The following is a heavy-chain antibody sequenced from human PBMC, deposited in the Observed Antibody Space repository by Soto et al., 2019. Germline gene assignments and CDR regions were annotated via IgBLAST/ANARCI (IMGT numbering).Heavy chain of an antibody. V-gene: IGHV3-74*01. CDR3: ASTAVTGC. J-gene: IGHJ4*02. CDR2: INSDGSST. Sequence: EVQLVESGGGLVQPGGSLRLSCAVSGFTFSSDWMHWVRQAPGKGLVWVSRINSDGSSTSYADSVKGRFTISRDNAKNTLYLQMTSLRAEDTAVDYGASTAVTGCWGQGSLVTVSS. D-gene: IGHD4-17*01. CDR1: GFTFSSDW.